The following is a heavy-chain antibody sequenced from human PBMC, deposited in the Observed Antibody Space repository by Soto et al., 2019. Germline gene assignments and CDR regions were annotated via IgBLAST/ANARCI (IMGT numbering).Heavy chain of an antibody. V-gene: IGHV4-34*01. J-gene: IGHJ4*02. Sequence: SETLSLTCAVYGGSFSGYYWSWIRQPPGKGLEWIGEINHSGSTNYNPSLKSRVTISVDTSKNQFSLKLSSVTAADTAVYYCARGLPYNWNAGYYFDYWGQGTLVTVSS. D-gene: IGHD1-1*01. CDR3: ARGLPYNWNAGYYFDY. CDR1: GGSFSGYY. CDR2: INHSGST.